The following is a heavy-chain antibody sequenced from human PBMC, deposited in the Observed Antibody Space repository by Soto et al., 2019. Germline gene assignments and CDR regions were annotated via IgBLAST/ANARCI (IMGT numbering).Heavy chain of an antibody. CDR3: AKWSYLDY. Sequence: DVRLAESGGGLVQPGGSLRLSCTTSRFSFASFAMTWVRQAPGKGLEWVATISGSDGKTYYADSVKGRFSISRDTSRNTLYLQMNSLRADDTAIYYCAKWSYLDYWGQGTRVTVSS. V-gene: IGHV3-23*04. CDR2: ISGSDGKT. CDR1: RFSFASFA. D-gene: IGHD3-3*01. J-gene: IGHJ4*02.